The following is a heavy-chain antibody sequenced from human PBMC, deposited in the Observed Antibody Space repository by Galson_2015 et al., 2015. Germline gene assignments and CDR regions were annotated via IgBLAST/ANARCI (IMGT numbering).Heavy chain of an antibody. Sequence: SLRLSCAASGFTFSSYGMHWVRQAPGKGLEWVAVIWYDGSNKYYADSVKGRFTISRDNSKNTLYLQMNSLRAEDTAVYYCARDWGLGEVDPWGQGTLVTVSS. D-gene: IGHD3-10*01. CDR2: IWYDGSNK. J-gene: IGHJ5*02. CDR3: ARDWGLGEVDP. V-gene: IGHV3-33*01. CDR1: GFTFSSYG.